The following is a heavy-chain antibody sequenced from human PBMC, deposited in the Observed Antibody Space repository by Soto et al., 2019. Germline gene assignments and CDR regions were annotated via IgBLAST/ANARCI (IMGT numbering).Heavy chain of an antibody. CDR1: YD. V-gene: IGHV1-8*01. CDR3: AINGPLMQLRAEDDAFDI. Sequence: YDINWVRQTAGQGLELMGWMNPNSGNTGYAQKFQGRVTMTRNTSISTAYMELSSLRSEDTAVYYCAINGPLMQLRAEDDAFDIWGQGTMVTVSS. J-gene: IGHJ3*02. CDR2: MNPNSGNT. D-gene: IGHD5-12*01.